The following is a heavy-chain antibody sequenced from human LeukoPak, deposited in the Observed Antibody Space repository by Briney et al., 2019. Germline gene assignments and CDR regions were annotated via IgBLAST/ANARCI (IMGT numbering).Heavy chain of an antibody. J-gene: IGHJ4*02. V-gene: IGHV1-2*02. D-gene: IGHD5-18*01. CDR1: GYTFIGYY. CDR2: ISPTSGGT. Sequence: ASVKVSCKASGYTFIGYYMHWVRQAPGQGLEWMGWISPTSGGTNYAQKFQGRVTMTRDTSISTAYMELSRLRSDDTAVYYCARAPKVPDTAMVLYYFDYWGQGTLVTVSS. CDR3: ARAPKVPDTAMVLYYFDY.